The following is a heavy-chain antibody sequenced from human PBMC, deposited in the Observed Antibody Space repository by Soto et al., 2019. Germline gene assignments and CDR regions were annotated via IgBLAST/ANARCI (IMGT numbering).Heavy chain of an antibody. Sequence: PGGSLRLSCAASGFTLSDYYMSWIRRAPGKGLECLSYINRNGDTIYYADSVKGRFTISRDNARNSLYLQMSRLRAEDTAIYYCAIDHGISSSSDYWGQGTLVTVSS. CDR1: GFTLSDYY. CDR3: AIDHGISSSSDY. J-gene: IGHJ4*02. V-gene: IGHV3-11*01. D-gene: IGHD6-6*01. CDR2: INRNGDTI.